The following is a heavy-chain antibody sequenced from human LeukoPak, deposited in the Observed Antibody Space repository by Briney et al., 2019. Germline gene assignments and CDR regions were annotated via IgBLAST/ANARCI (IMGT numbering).Heavy chain of an antibody. CDR2: ISGSSSDT. D-gene: IGHD3-10*01. Sequence: PGGCLRLSCAASGFTFSSYAMSWVRQVPGKGLEWVSAISGSSSDTYYADSVKGRFTISRDNSKSTLYLQMNSPRAEDTAVYNCAKDLGGEGGSGFPGYWGQGTLVTVSS. CDR1: GFTFSSYA. J-gene: IGHJ4*02. CDR3: AKDLGGEGGSGFPGY. V-gene: IGHV3-23*01.